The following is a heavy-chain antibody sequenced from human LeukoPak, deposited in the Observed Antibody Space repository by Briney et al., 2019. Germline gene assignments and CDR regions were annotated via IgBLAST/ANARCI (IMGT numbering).Heavy chain of an antibody. CDR1: GGSISSSSYY. V-gene: IGHV4-39*07. CDR2: IYYSGRN. D-gene: IGHD3-22*01. J-gene: IGHJ4*02. CDR3: ASGYYFVYFDY. Sequence: SETLSLTCTVSGGSISSSSYYWGWIRQPPGKGLECIGSIYYSGRNYYNPSLKSRVTISVDTSKNQFSLKLSSVTAADTAVYYCASGYYFVYFDYWGQGTLVTVSS.